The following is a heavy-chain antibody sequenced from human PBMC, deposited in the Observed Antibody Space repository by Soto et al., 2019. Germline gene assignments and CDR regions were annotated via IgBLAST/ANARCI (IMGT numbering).Heavy chain of an antibody. V-gene: IGHV3-66*01. D-gene: IGHD2-8*02. J-gene: IGHJ6*03. CDR1: GFTVSSNY. CDR3: ASGVGTVPYGGVDYYYYMDV. CDR2: IYSGGST. Sequence: GGSLRLSCAASGFTVSSNYMSWVRQAPGKGLEWVSVIYSGGSTYYADSVKGRFTISRDNSKNTLYLQMNSLRAEDTAVYYCASGVGTVPYGGVDYYYYMDVWGKGTTVTVSS.